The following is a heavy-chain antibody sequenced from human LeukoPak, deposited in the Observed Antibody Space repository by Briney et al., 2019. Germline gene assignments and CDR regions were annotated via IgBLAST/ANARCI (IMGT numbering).Heavy chain of an antibody. V-gene: IGHV5-51*01. CDR3: ARLAGSGYYHFYYGMDA. CDR1: GYSFTSYW. J-gene: IGHJ6*02. Sequence: GESLKISCKGSGYSFTSYWIGWVRQMPGKGLEWMGIIYSGDSDTRYSPSFQGQVTISADKSISTAYLQWSSLKASDTAMYYCARLAGSGYYHFYYGMDAWGQGTTVTVSS. D-gene: IGHD3-22*01. CDR2: IYSGDSDT.